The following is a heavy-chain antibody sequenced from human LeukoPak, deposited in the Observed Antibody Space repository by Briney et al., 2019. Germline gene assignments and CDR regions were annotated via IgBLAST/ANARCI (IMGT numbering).Heavy chain of an antibody. CDR1: GLTFSRET. J-gene: IGHJ4*02. D-gene: IGHD4/OR15-4a*01. CDR2: ISGSSATK. Sequence: SGGSLRLSCVVSGLTFSRETMGWVRQAPGKGLEWVSVISGSSATKKYGDSVKGRFTISRDNSKNTLYLQMNSLRVEDTAVYFCARDPGAFPYFFDCWGQGTLVTVSS. V-gene: IGHV3-23*01. CDR3: ARDPGAFPYFFDC.